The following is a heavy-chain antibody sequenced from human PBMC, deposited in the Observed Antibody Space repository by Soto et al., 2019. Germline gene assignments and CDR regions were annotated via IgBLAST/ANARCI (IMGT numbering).Heavy chain of an antibody. CDR3: AKGVGYYYDGSLSSHLYYYGMDV. D-gene: IGHD3-22*01. CDR2: ISYDGSNK. CDR1: GFTFSSYG. Sequence: PGGSLRLSCAASGFTFSSYGMHWVRQAPGKGLEWVAVISYDGSNKYYADSVKGRFTISRDNSKNTLYLQMNSLRAEDTAVYYCAKGVGYYYDGSLSSHLYYYGMDVWGQGTTVTVSS. V-gene: IGHV3-30*18. J-gene: IGHJ6*02.